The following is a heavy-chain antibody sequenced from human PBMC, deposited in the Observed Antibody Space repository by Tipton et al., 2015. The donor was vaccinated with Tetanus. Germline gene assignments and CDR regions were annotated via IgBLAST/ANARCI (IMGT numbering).Heavy chain of an antibody. CDR3: ARAHCTDGVCNFDF. J-gene: IGHJ4*02. V-gene: IGHV5-51*01. Sequence: QLEQSGGEVKKPGESLKISCKGSGYIFNNYWIGWVRQKPGKGLEWMGIIYPGDSDTRYSPSFQGQVTISVDKSINTAYLQWSSLKASDTSMFYCARAHCTDGVCNFDFWGQGALVTVAS. CDR2: IYPGDSDT. D-gene: IGHD2-8*01. CDR1: GYIFNNYW.